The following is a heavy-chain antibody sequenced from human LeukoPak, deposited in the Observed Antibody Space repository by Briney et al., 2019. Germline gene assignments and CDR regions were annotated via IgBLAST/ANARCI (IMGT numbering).Heavy chain of an antibody. CDR3: AKGFRTGVGPYVGYHYYMDV. J-gene: IGHJ6*03. V-gene: IGHV1-8*01. D-gene: IGHD1-26*01. CDR1: GYTFTSYD. Sequence: VASVKVSCKASGYTFTSYDINWVRQATGQGLEWMGWMNPNSGNTGYAQKFQGRVTMTRNTSISTAYMELSSLRDEDTGVYYCAKGFRTGVGPYVGYHYYMDVWGKGATVTVSS. CDR2: MNPNSGNT.